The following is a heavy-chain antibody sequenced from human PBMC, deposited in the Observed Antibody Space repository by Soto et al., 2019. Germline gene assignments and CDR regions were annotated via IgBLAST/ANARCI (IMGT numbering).Heavy chain of an antibody. CDR3: TRTSGLFSYGLDV. J-gene: IGHJ6*01. D-gene: IGHD3-3*01. V-gene: IGHV3-13*01. CDR1: GFTFSSYD. Sequence: EVQLVESGGGLVQPGGSLSLSCVASGFTFSSYDMHWVRQPTGKGLEWVSGIGIGGDTYYSGSVKGRFTISRENAKDSLSLPMNSLSDGYTPVSDRTRTSGLFSYGLDVRGQGVTVTVSS. CDR2: IGIGGDT.